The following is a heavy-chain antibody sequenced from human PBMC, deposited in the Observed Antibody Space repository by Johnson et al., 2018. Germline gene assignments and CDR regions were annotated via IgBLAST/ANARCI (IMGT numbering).Heavy chain of an antibody. CDR3: ARREGAYYFGYDY. V-gene: IGHV5-51*01. J-gene: IGHJ4*02. Sequence: EVQLVESGAEVKKPGESLKISCEGSGYSFTSHWIAWVRQMPGQGLEWMGIIYPSDSDTRYSPSFQGQVTISVDKSINPAYLHLRGLKASDTAMYYCARREGAYYFGYDYWGQGTLVTVSS. CDR1: GYSFTSHW. CDR2: IYPSDSDT. D-gene: IGHD2/OR15-2a*01.